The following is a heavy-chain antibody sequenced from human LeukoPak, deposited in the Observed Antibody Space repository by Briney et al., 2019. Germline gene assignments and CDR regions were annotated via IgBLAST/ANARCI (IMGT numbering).Heavy chain of an antibody. V-gene: IGHV4-4*07. Sequence: SETLSLTCTVSGGSISTYYWSWVRQPAGKRLEWIGRIYTSEITNYNPSLKSRVTMSVNTSKNQFSLRLTAVTAADTAVYYCARDPDYSGGMDVWGQGTPVTVSS. J-gene: IGHJ6*02. CDR3: ARDPDYSGGMDV. D-gene: IGHD3-10*01. CDR1: GGSISTYY. CDR2: IYTSEIT.